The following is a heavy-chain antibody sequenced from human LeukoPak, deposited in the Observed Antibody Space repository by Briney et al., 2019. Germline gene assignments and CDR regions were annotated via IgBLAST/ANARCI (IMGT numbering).Heavy chain of an antibody. D-gene: IGHD6-6*01. CDR1: GFTFSSYS. CDR3: ARALSSIAARGAMDV. J-gene: IGHJ6*03. V-gene: IGHV3-21*01. CDR2: ISSSSGYI. Sequence: GGSLRLSCAASGFTFSSYSMNWVRQAPEKGLGWVSSISSSSGYIYYADSVKGRFTISRDNAKNSLYLQMNSLRAEDTAVYYCARALSSIAARGAMDVWGKGTTVTVSS.